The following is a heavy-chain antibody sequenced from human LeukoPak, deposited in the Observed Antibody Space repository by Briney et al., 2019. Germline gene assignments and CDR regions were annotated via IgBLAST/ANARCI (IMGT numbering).Heavy chain of an antibody. CDR2: SNSDGSST. V-gene: IGHV3-74*01. Sequence: GGSLRLSCAASGFTFSRYWMHWVRQAPGKGLVWVSLSNSDGSSTSYADSVKGRFTISRDNAKNTVYLQMNSLRAEDTAVYYCARDAVYCSGTSCNRSYYYYMDVWGQGTTVTVSS. CDR3: ARDAVYCSGTSCNRSYYYYMDV. CDR1: GFTFSRYW. D-gene: IGHD2-2*02. J-gene: IGHJ6*03.